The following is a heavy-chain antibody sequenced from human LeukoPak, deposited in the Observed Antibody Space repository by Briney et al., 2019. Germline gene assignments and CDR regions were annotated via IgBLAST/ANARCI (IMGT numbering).Heavy chain of an antibody. J-gene: IGHJ3*02. CDR3: AKDGLWFGDRAFDI. CDR1: KFNFDDYA. D-gene: IGHD3-10*01. CDR2: ISWNSAGR. V-gene: IGHV3-9*01. Sequence: PGGSLRLSCAASKFNFDDYAMHWVRQAPGKGLEWVSGISWNSAGRGYADSVKGRFTISRDNAKSSLYLQMNNLRPEDTALYYCAKDGLWFGDRAFDIWGQGTMVTVSS.